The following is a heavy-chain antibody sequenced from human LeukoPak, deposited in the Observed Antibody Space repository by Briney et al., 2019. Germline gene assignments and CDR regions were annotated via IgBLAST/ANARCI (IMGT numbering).Heavy chain of an antibody. Sequence: GGSLRLSCAASGFTFSGFEMTWVRQAPGKGLEWVSYSSSSGSTVYFADSVKGRFTISRDNAKNSLYLQMNSLRAEDTALYYCASTIFGGFDPWGQGPLVTVPS. CDR1: GFTFSGFE. J-gene: IGHJ5*02. V-gene: IGHV3-48*03. CDR2: SSSSGSTV. CDR3: ASTIFGGFDP. D-gene: IGHD3-3*01.